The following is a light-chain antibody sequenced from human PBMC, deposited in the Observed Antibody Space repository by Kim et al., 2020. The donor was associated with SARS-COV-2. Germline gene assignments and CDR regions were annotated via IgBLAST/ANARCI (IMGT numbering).Light chain of an antibody. CDR2: AAS. CDR3: QQTYNTPRT. V-gene: IGKV1-39*01. Sequence: DIQMTQSPSSLSASVGDRVTITCRASQSISSYLNWYQQKPGKAPKLLIYAASSLQSGVPSRFSGSGSGTDFTLTISSLQAEDFATYHCQQTYNTPRTFGGGTKVDIK. CDR1: QSISSY. J-gene: IGKJ4*01.